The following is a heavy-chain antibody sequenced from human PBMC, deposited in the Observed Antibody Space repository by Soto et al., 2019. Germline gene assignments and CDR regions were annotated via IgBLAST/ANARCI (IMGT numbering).Heavy chain of an antibody. V-gene: IGHV4-4*07. D-gene: IGHD2-15*01. CDR2: IYASGSP. Sequence: QVQLPESGPGLVKPSGTLSLTCNVSGGSISTYYWNWIRQPAGKGLEWIGRIYASGSPNYNPSLKSRVIMSVDTSKNQFSLTMSSVTAADTAMYYCARSAVPRGGWFRPWAQGILVTVSP. J-gene: IGHJ5*02. CDR3: ARSAVPRGGWFRP. CDR1: GGSISTYY.